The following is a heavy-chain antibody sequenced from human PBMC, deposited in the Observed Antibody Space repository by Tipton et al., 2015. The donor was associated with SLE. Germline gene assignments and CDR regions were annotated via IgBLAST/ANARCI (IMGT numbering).Heavy chain of an antibody. J-gene: IGHJ6*02. Sequence: SLRLSCAASGFTFSSYWVSWVRQAPGKGLEWVANIKQDGAEKYYVDSVKGRFTISRDNAKNSLYLQMNSLRAEDTAVYYCARAKWATVTTVFYYYGMDVWGQGTTVTVSS. D-gene: IGHD4-17*01. V-gene: IGHV3-7*01. CDR1: GFTFSSYW. CDR2: IKQDGAEK. CDR3: ARAKWATVTTVFYYYGMDV.